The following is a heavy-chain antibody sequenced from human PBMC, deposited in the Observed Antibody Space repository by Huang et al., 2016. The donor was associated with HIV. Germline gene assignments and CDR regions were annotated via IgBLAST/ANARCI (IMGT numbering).Heavy chain of an antibody. V-gene: IGHV5-51*01. J-gene: IGHJ4*02. D-gene: IGHD6-6*01. CDR3: ARRFSSSAGYFDY. Sequence: VQLVQSGAEVKKPGESLKISCKGFGYSFSSYWIAWVRQMPGKGLEWRGIICTDGSDTTYSPSFECQVTISADKSIGTAYLQWSSLKASDTAMYYCARRFSSSAGYFDYWGQGSLVTVSS. CDR1: GYSFSSYW. CDR2: ICTDGSDT.